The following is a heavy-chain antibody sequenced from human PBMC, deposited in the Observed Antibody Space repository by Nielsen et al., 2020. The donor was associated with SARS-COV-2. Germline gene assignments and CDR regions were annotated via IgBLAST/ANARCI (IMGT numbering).Heavy chain of an antibody. Sequence: GESLKISCAASGLTFSSYGMHWVRQAPGKGLEWVALISYDGNNKYYPDSLKGRFTISRDNSKNTLYLQMNSLRAEDTAVYYCAKLGGDRPLAPPNDAFDFWGQGTMVTVPS. J-gene: IGHJ3*01. CDR2: ISYDGNNK. D-gene: IGHD3-16*01. V-gene: IGHV3-30*18. CDR1: GLTFSSYG. CDR3: AKLGGDRPLAPPNDAFDF.